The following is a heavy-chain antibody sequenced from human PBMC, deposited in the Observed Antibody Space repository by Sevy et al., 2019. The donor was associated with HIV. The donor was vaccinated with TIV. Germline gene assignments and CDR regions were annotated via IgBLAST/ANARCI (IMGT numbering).Heavy chain of an antibody. J-gene: IGHJ5*02. CDR1: GYTLTKLS. V-gene: IGHV1-24*01. CDR2: FDPQYGET. D-gene: IGHD2-15*01. CDR3: TAVGLRYFSGSSSYQGDWFDP. Sequence: ASVKVSCKVSGYTLTKLSIHWVRQAPGKGLEWMGDFDPQYGETIYAQKFQGRLTMTEDTSPDTAFMELSSLTPEDTAVDYCTAVGLRYFSGSSSYQGDWFDPWGQGILVTVSS.